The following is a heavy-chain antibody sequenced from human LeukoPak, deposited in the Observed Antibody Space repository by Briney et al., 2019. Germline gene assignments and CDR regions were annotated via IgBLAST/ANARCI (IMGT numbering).Heavy chain of an antibody. D-gene: IGHD1-26*01. CDR1: GYTFTGYY. V-gene: IGHV1-2*02. CDR3: VRDLGGATKVPPYFDY. Sequence: ASVKVSCKTSGYTFTGYYMHWIRQAPGQGLEWMGWIIPKSGGTNYAQNFQGRVTMTRDTSISTVYMELSSLRSDDTAVYYCVRDLGGATKVPPYFDYWGQGTLVTVSS. CDR2: IIPKSGGT. J-gene: IGHJ4*02.